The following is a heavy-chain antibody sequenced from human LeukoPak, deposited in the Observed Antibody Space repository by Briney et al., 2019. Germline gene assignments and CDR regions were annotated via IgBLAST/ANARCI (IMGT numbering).Heavy chain of an antibody. CDR3: AGGYYDNSGYYFDY. CDR1: GNTFTNHD. Sequence: ASVKVSCKASGNTFTNHDINWVRQATGGGVEWMGWMNPNSGNTGYAQKFQGRVTMTRNTSISTAYMDLSSLRSEDTAVYYCAGGYYDNSGYYFDYWGQGTLVTVSS. D-gene: IGHD3-22*01. CDR2: MNPNSGNT. V-gene: IGHV1-8*01. J-gene: IGHJ4*02.